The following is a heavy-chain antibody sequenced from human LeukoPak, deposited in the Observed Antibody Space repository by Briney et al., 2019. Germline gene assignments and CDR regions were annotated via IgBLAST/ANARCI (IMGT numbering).Heavy chain of an antibody. V-gene: IGHV1-2*02. CDR2: ISPNSGVT. J-gene: IGHJ4*02. Sequence: ASVKVSCKASGGTFSSYAISWMRQAPGQGLEWMGWISPNSGVTNYAQKFRGRVTMTRDTSISTAYMELSRLRSDDTALYYCARERMFHYDSSGYFDYWGQGTLVTVSS. CDR1: GGTFSSYA. CDR3: ARERMFHYDSSGYFDY. D-gene: IGHD3-22*01.